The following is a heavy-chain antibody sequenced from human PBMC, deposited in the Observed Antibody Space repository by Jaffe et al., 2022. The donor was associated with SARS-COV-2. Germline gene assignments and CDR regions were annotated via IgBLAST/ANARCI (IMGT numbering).Heavy chain of an antibody. Sequence: EVQLVESGGGLVQPGGSLRLSCAASGFTFSSYEMNWVRQAPGKGLEWVSYISSSGSTIYYADSVKGRFTISRDNAKNSLYLQMNSLRAEDTAVYYCARDSIVVVPAATGTVYYYYYGMDVWGQGTTVTVSS. D-gene: IGHD2-2*01. CDR2: ISSSGSTI. V-gene: IGHV3-48*03. CDR3: ARDSIVVVPAATGTVYYYYYGMDV. CDR1: GFTFSSYE. J-gene: IGHJ6*02.